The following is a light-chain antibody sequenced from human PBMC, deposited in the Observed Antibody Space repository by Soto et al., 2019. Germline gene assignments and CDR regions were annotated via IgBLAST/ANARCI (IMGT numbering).Light chain of an antibody. CDR1: QTITTW. J-gene: IGKJ1*01. CDR2: DAS. V-gene: IGKV1-5*01. Sequence: DIQMTQSPSTLSASVGDRVTITCRASQTITTWLAWYQQKPGKAPKLLIYDASTLENGVPSRFSGSGFGTEFSLTISSLQPDDSATYYCQQYNTLSGTFGQGTTV. CDR3: QQYNTLSGT.